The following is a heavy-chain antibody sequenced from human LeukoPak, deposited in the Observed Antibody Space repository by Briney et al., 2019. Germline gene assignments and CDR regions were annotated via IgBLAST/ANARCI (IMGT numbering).Heavy chain of an antibody. CDR1: RFPFEDYP. J-gene: IGHJ4*02. CDR2: ISWNSGSI. Sequence: PGRSLTLSCAASRFPFEDYPMHWLRQSPEKALEGGSDISWNSGSIGYADSVKGRFTISRDNAKNSLYLQMNSLRAEDTALYYCAKDMIPRLSGSYPANFDYWGQGTLVTVSS. D-gene: IGHD1-26*01. CDR3: AKDMIPRLSGSYPANFDY. V-gene: IGHV3-9*01.